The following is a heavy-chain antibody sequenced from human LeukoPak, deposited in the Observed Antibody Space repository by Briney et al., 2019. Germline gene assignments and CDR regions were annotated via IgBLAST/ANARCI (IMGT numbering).Heavy chain of an antibody. D-gene: IGHD3-22*01. CDR1: GGSISSYY. CDR3: ARGPTTMIVGFDY. CDR2: IYYSGST. J-gene: IGHJ4*02. Sequence: SSETLSLTCTVSGGSISSYYWSWIRQPPGKGLEWIGYIYYSGSTNYNPSLKSRVTISVDTSKNQFSLKLSSVTAADTAVYYCARGPTTMIVGFDYWGQGTLVTVSS. V-gene: IGHV4-59*01.